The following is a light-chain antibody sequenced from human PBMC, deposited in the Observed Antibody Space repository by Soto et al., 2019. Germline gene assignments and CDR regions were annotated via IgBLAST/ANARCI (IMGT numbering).Light chain of an antibody. CDR1: SGSVSTSYY. CDR3: VMYRGSGGV. CDR2: STN. V-gene: IGLV8-61*01. J-gene: IGLJ2*01. Sequence: QTVVTHDPAFSVSSGVTVTLTSVLSSGSVSTSYYPSWYQQTPGQAPRTLSYSTNTRSSGVPDRFSGSILLNNAALTITGAHADDESDYYCVMYRGSGGVLGGGTKLTVL.